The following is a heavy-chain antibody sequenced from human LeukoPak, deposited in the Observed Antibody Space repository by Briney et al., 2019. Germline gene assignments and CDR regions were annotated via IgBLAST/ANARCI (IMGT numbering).Heavy chain of an antibody. V-gene: IGHV3-15*01. Sequence: GGSLRLSCAASGFNFSNTWMSWVRQAPGKGLEWVGRIKSKTDGGTTDYAAPVKGRFTISSADSNNTLYLQMNSLKTEDTAVYYCTTGLRAADTNWGQGTLVTVSS. D-gene: IGHD6-13*01. CDR3: TTGLRAADTN. CDR1: GFNFSNTW. CDR2: IKSKTDGGTT. J-gene: IGHJ4*02.